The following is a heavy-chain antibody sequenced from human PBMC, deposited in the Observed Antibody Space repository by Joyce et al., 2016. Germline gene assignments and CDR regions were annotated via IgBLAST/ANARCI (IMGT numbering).Heavy chain of an antibody. V-gene: IGHV4-59*01. CDR2: IHHRGGT. CDR1: GGSITTYY. CDR3: AKFEQYYES. Sequence: QVQLQESGPGLIKPSETLSLTCTVSGGSITTYYWSWIRQPPGKGLEWIGYIHHRGGTNYNPSLMSRVTMSVDTSKNQFSLKMRSVTAADTAIYYCAKFEQYYESWGQGTLVTVSS. J-gene: IGHJ5*02. D-gene: IGHD3-3*01.